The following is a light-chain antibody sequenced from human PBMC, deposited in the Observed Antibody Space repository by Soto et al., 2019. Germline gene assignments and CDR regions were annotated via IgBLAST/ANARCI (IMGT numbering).Light chain of an antibody. J-gene: IGKJ1*01. CDR2: GAA. V-gene: IGKV3-15*01. CDR3: KEYKSWRPRM. CDR1: QSVSSD. Sequence: EILMTQSPATLSVSPGERATRSCRASQSVSSDLAGYQLKPGQAPRLLIYGAAARGTGIAFRFSGSVWGTVFTLAVNSLLCEDVAVYYCKEYKSWRPRMFSQGTKVDI.